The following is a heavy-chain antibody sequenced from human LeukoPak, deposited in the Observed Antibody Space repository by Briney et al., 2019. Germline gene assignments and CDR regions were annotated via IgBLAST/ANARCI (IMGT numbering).Heavy chain of an antibody. D-gene: IGHD1-26*01. V-gene: IGHV3-21*01. CDR3: ARDGSGSYYIDY. J-gene: IGHJ4*02. CDR1: GFTFSDYA. CDR2: ISSSSSYI. Sequence: PGGSLRLSCTTSGFTFSDYAVRWVRQAPGKGLEWVSSISSSSSYIYYADSVKGRFTISRDNAKNSLYLQMNSLRAEDTAVYYCARDGSGSYYIDYWGQGTLVTVSS.